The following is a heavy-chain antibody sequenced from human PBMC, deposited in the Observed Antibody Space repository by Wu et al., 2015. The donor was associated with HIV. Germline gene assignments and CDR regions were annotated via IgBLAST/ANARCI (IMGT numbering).Heavy chain of an antibody. J-gene: IGHJ4*02. V-gene: IGHV1-8*01. CDR3: QTGGYCSSTSCYFGPFDY. Sequence: QVQLVQSGAEVKKPGASVKVSCKASGYTFTSYDINWVRQATGQGLEWMGWMNPNSGNTGYAQKFQGRVTMTRNTSISTAYMELSSLRSDDTAVYYCQTGGYCSSTSCYFGPFDYWGQGTLVTVSS. CDR1: GYTFTSYD. D-gene: IGHD2-2*01. CDR2: MNPNSGNT.